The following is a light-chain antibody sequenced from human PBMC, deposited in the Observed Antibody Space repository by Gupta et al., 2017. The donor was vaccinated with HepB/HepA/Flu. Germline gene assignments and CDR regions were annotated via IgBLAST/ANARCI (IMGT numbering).Light chain of an antibody. CDR2: CAS. CDR1: QYIRNRY. V-gene: IGKV3-20*01. J-gene: IGKJ4*01. CDR3: QQYASSHLS. Sequence: SLSQGERATLSCRASQYIRNRYLAWYQQKPGQGPRLLIFCASNRATGIPDRFSGSGSGTDFTLTISRLEPEDFALYYCQQYASSHLSFGGGTKLEI.